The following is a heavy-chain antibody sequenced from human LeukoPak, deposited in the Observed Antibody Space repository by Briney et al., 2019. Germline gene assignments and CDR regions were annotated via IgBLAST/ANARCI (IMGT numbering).Heavy chain of an antibody. J-gene: IGHJ5*02. Sequence: PSEILSLTCTVSGVSISSYYWNWIRQSPGKGLEWIGHISYSGGTNYNPSLKSRVTISEDTSKNQFSLRLSSVTTADTAVYYCARRTVSHDTSSVGNWLDPWGQGTLVTVSS. V-gene: IGHV4-59*08. CDR3: ARRTVSHDTSSVGNWLDP. CDR1: GVSISSYY. D-gene: IGHD6-6*01. CDR2: ISYSGGT.